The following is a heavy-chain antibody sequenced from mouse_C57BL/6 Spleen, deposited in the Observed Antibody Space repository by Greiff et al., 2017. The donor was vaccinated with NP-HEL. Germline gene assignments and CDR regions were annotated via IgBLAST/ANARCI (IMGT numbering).Heavy chain of an antibody. CDR3: ARAGITTVIDY. D-gene: IGHD1-1*01. CDR1: GYTFTSYW. J-gene: IGHJ2*01. V-gene: IGHV1-69*01. Sequence: QVQLQQSGAELVMPGASVKLSCKASGYTFTSYWMHWVKQRPGQGLEWIGEIDPSDSYTNYNQKFKGKSTLTVDKSSSTAYMQLSILTSEDSAVYYCARAGITTVIDYWGQGTTLTVSS. CDR2: IDPSDSYT.